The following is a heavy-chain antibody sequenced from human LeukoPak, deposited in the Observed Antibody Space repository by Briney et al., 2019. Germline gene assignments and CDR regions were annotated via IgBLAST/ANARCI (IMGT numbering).Heavy chain of an antibody. CDR3: ARGEYGSGSYHIDY. Sequence: TGGSLRLSCAASGFTFSSYSMNWVRQAPGKGLEWVSFISGSSSYIYYADSVKGRFNISRDNAENSVYLQMNSLRAEDTAVYYCARGEYGSGSYHIDYWGQGTLVTVSS. V-gene: IGHV3-21*01. D-gene: IGHD3-10*01. CDR2: ISGSSSYI. CDR1: GFTFSSYS. J-gene: IGHJ4*02.